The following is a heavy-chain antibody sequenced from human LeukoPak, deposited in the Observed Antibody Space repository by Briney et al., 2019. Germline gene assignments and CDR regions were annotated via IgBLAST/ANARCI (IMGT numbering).Heavy chain of an antibody. D-gene: IGHD3-10*01. V-gene: IGHV3-23*01. Sequence: GGSLRLSCVASGFTFNKYGIHWVRQAPGRGLEWVSTISAGGDSTYYADSVKGRFTISKENSKKTLYLQMNSLRAEDTAVYYCAKDRVLRGLMGAFDYWGQGTLVTVSS. CDR1: GFTFNKYG. CDR3: AKDRVLRGLMGAFDY. J-gene: IGHJ4*02. CDR2: ISAGGDST.